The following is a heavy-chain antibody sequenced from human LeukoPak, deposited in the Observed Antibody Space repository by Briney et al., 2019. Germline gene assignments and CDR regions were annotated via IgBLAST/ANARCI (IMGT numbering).Heavy chain of an antibody. CDR1: GFTFSSYS. Sequence: GGSLRLSCAASGFTFSSYSMNWVRQAPGKGLEWVSYISSTITIIYYADSVKGRFTISRDNAKNSLNLQMNSLRAEDTAVYYSARRLAGTTNVAFDNWGQGTLVTVSS. V-gene: IGHV3-48*04. CDR2: ISSTITII. CDR3: ARRLAGTTNVAFDN. J-gene: IGHJ4*02. D-gene: IGHD1-1*01.